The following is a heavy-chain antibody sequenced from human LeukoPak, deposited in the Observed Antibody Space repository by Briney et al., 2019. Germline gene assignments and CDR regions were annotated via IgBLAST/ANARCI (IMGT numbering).Heavy chain of an antibody. D-gene: IGHD6-13*01. CDR2: INSDGSST. J-gene: IGHJ4*02. V-gene: IGHV3-74*01. Sequence: TGGSLRLSCAASGFTFGSYWMHWVRQAPGKGLVWVSRINSDGSSTSYADSVKGRFTISRDNAKNTLYLQMNSLRAEDTAVYYCARKAPGAAGNFDYWGQGTLVTVSS. CDR1: GFTFGSYW. CDR3: ARKAPGAAGNFDY.